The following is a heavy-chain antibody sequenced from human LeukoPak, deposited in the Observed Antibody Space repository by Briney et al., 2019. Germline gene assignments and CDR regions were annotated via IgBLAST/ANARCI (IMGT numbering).Heavy chain of an antibody. J-gene: IGHJ4*02. Sequence: GGSPRLSCLTSGFTLSTNAMSWVRQAPGKGLEWISGISGSGASTYYADSVKGRFTISRDDSRNTLYLQMNSLRGDDTAVYYCAKDVGKWESLHFFDYWGQGTLVTVSS. CDR3: AKDVGKWESLHFFDY. V-gene: IGHV3-23*01. CDR2: ISGSGAST. D-gene: IGHD1-26*01. CDR1: GFTLSTNA.